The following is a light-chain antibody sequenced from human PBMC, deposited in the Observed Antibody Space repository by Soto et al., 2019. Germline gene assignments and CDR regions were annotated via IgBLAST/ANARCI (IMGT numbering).Light chain of an antibody. Sequence: QSALTQPASVSGSPGQSITISCTGTSSYVGCYNYVSFYQQHPVEAPKLMISDFSNRPSVVSNRFSGSRSGNTSSLTISGXQTEDEDDYDCCSYTTRSTYVFGTGTKVTVL. J-gene: IGLJ1*01. CDR1: SSYVGCYNY. V-gene: IGLV2-14*01. CDR2: DFS. CDR3: CSYTTRSTYV.